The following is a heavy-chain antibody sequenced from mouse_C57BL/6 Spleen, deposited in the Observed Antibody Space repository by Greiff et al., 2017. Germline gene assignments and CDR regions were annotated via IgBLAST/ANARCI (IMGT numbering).Heavy chain of an antibody. CDR1: GYTFTSYW. CDR3: ARYYGDYFDV. Sequence: VQLQQPGAELVRPGSSVKLSCKASGYTFTSYWMHWVKQRPMQGLEWIGNIDPSDSESPYHQTFTDKGTLTVDKSSSTAYMQLSSLTSEDYAVYYCARYYGDYFDVWGTGTTLTVSS. D-gene: IGHD1-1*01. J-gene: IGHJ2*01. V-gene: IGHV1-52*01. CDR2: IDPSDSES.